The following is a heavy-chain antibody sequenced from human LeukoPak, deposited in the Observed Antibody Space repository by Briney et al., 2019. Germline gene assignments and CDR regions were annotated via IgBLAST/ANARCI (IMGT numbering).Heavy chain of an antibody. J-gene: IGHJ4*01. D-gene: IGHD3-16*01. CDR2: IYHSGST. Sequence: TSETLSLTCQVLYSSVSRGYYWGWIRQPPGKGLEWIGSIYHSGSTYHNPSLKSRVTLSVDESKNQFSLKLSSVTAADTAVYYCARGQIRGVGLFDYWGHGTLVTVSS. CDR1: YSSVSRGYY. V-gene: IGHV4-38-2*02. CDR3: ARGQIRGVGLFDY.